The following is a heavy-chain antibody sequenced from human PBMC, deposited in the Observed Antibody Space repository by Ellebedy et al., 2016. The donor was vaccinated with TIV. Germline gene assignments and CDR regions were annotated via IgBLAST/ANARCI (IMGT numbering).Heavy chain of an antibody. CDR1: GFTFSNYA. J-gene: IGHJ4*02. CDR2: NSVSGHST. D-gene: IGHD1-1*01. Sequence: GGSLRLSCVASGFTFSNYAMSWVRQAPGKGLEWVSGNSVSGHSTYYADSVKGRFTISRDNAKNSLYLQMNSLRAEDTAVYYCAGRAYNWNDGSLFDYWGQGTLVTVSS. V-gene: IGHV3-23*01. CDR3: AGRAYNWNDGSLFDY.